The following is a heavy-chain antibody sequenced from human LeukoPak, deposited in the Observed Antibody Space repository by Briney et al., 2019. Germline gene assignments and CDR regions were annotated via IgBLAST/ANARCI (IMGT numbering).Heavy chain of an antibody. CDR1: GYTFITYD. Sequence: GASVKVSCKASGYTFITYDITWVRQAPGQGLEWMGWINPNSGGTNYAQKFQGRVTMTRDTSISTAYMELSRLRSDDTAVYYCARVGYCSGGSCLDAFDIWGQGTMVTVSS. CDR3: ARVGYCSGGSCLDAFDI. D-gene: IGHD2-15*01. V-gene: IGHV1-2*02. CDR2: INPNSGGT. J-gene: IGHJ3*02.